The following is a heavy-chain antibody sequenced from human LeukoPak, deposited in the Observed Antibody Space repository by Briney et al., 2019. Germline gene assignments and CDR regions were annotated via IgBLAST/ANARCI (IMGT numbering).Heavy chain of an antibody. D-gene: IGHD2-21*01. CDR1: GYTFTSYY. V-gene: IGHV1-46*01. J-gene: IGHJ4*02. CDR2: ISPSSGAT. Sequence: ASAKVSCKASGYTFTSYYMHWLRQAPGPGLEWMGMISPSSGATRYAQKFQGRVTMTRDTSTSTVYMELSSLRSEDTAVYFCARLLYCAGDSCSRGYFDYWGQGTLVIVSS. CDR3: ARLLYCAGDSCSRGYFDY.